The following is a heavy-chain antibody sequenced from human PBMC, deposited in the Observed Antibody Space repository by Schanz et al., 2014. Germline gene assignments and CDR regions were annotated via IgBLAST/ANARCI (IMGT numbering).Heavy chain of an antibody. CDR1: GFIFSNFA. J-gene: IGHJ4*02. CDR2: ISGSGAGT. D-gene: IGHD1-26*01. Sequence: EVQLVESGGGLVQPGGSLRLSCAASGFIFSNFAMEWVRQAPGKGLEWVSAISGSGAGTYYADSVKGRFTFSRDNSKNTLYLQMNSLRPEDTAVYYCAKEGSIYLDRSVDYWGQGTLVTVSS. CDR3: AKEGSIYLDRSVDY. V-gene: IGHV3-23*04.